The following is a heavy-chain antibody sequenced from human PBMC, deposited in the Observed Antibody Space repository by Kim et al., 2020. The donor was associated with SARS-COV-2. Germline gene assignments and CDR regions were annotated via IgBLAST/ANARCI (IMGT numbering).Heavy chain of an antibody. V-gene: IGHV4-39*01. CDR2: IYYRGST. CDR3: ARHKESGSSGYPRRIDAFDI. J-gene: IGHJ3*02. Sequence: SETLSLTCTVSGGSISSSSYYWGWIRQPPGKGLEWIGSIYYRGSTYYNPSLKSRVTISVDTSKNQFSLKLSSVTAADTAVYYCARHKESGSSGYPRRIDAFDIWGQGTMVTVSS. D-gene: IGHD3-22*01. CDR1: GGSISSSSYY.